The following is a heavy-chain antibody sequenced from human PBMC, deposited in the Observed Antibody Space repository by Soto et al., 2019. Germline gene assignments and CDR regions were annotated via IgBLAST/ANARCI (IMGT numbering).Heavy chain of an antibody. CDR1: GGSISSYY. D-gene: IGHD2-21*02. CDR3: ARVSVVTAIGAFDI. J-gene: IGHJ3*02. CDR2: IYTSGST. Sequence: QVQLQESGPGLVKPSETLSLTCTVSGGSISSYYWSWIRQPAGKGLEWIGRIYTSGSTNYNPSLKSRVTMSVDTSKNQFSLKLSSVTAADTAVYYCARVSVVTAIGAFDIWGQGTMVTVSS. V-gene: IGHV4-4*07.